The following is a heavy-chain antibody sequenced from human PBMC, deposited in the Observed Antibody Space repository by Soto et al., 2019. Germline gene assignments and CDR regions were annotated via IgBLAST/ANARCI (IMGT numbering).Heavy chain of an antibody. CDR1: GGSISSYY. J-gene: IGHJ6*03. V-gene: IGHV4-59*08. D-gene: IGHD6-6*01. Sequence: SETLSPTCTVSGGSISSYYWSWIRQPPGKGLEWIGYIYYSGSTNYNPSLKSRVTISVDTSKNQFSLKLSSATAADTAVYYCASSGIAARHNYYYYYMDVWGKGTTVTVSS. CDR2: IYYSGST. CDR3: ASSGIAARHNYYYYYMDV.